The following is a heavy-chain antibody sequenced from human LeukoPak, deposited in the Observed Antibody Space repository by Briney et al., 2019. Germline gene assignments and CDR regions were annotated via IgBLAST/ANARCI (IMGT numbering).Heavy chain of an antibody. CDR3: AREDGFYDSSGYSPD. CDR1: GYTFTGYY. CDR2: INPNSGGT. V-gene: IGHV1-2*02. Sequence: SVKVSCKASGYTFTGYYMHWVRQAPGQGLEWMGWINPNSGGTNYAQKFQGRVTMTRDTSISTAYMELSRLRSDDTAVYYCAREDGFYDSSGYSPDWGQGTLVTVSS. D-gene: IGHD3-22*01. J-gene: IGHJ4*02.